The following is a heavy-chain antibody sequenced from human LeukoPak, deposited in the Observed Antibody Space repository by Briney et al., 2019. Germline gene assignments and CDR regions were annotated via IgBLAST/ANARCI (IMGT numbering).Heavy chain of an antibody. CDR1: GGSISSYY. V-gene: IGHV4-59*08. Sequence: SETLSLTCTVSGGSISSYYWSWVRQPPGKGLEWIGYIHYSGTTNYNPSLKSRVNLSVDTSKNQLSLKLSSVTAADTAVYYCASGDHWYRLDYWGKGTLVSVSS. CDR3: ASGDHWYRLDY. CDR2: IHYSGTT. J-gene: IGHJ4*02. D-gene: IGHD6-13*01.